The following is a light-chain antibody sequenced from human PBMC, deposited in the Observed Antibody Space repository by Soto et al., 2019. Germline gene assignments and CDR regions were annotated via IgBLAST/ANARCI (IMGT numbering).Light chain of an antibody. Sequence: EIVLTQSPGTLSLSPGERATLSCRASQSVSSTYLAWYQQRPGQAPRLLIYGASSRATGIPDRFSGSGSGTDFTLTISRLEPEDFAVYYCQQYARSLLAFGGGTKVEIK. V-gene: IGKV3-20*01. J-gene: IGKJ4*01. CDR3: QQYARSLLA. CDR1: QSVSSTY. CDR2: GAS.